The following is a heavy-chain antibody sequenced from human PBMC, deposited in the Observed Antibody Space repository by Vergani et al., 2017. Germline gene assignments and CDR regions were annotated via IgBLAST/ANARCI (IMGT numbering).Heavy chain of an antibody. CDR1: GFTFSSYG. J-gene: IGHJ5*02. CDR2: ISHSGST. Sequence: QVQLVESGGGVVQPGRSLRLSCAASGFTFSSYGMHWVRPAPGKGLEWIGEISHSGSTNYNPSLKSRVTISVDKSKNQFSLKLSSVTAADTAVYYCARPPFGVVTGWFDPWGQGTLVTVSS. V-gene: IGHV4-4*02. CDR3: ARPPFGVVTGWFDP. D-gene: IGHD3-3*01.